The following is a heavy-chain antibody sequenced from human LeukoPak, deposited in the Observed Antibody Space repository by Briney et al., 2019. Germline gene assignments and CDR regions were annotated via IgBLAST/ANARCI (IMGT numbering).Heavy chain of an antibody. CDR2: IRSKTYGGTT. CDR3: ARGTYSFDY. Sequence: GGSLRLSCTASGFTFGDYSVSWVRQAPGQGLEWLGFIRSKTYGGTTEYAASVNGRFTISRDDSKSIAYLQMSSLKTDDTAVYYCARGTYSFDYWGQGTLVTVYS. CDR1: GFTFGDYS. D-gene: IGHD1-1*01. V-gene: IGHV3-49*04. J-gene: IGHJ4*02.